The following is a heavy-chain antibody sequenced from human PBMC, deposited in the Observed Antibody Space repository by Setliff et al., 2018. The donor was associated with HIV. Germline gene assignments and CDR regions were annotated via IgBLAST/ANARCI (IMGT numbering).Heavy chain of an antibody. J-gene: IGHJ4*02. CDR2: IIPSLGAI. CDR1: GSTFSTYA. CDR3: ARDEGYNYGHTYFDY. D-gene: IGHD5-18*01. V-gene: IGHV1-69*13. Sequence: GASVKVSCKASGSTFSTYAISWVRQAPGQGLEWMGAIIPSLGAICSAQKFQGRVTITADEYATTVYMELSSLKSEDTAVYYCARDEGYNYGHTYFDYWGQGALVTVSS.